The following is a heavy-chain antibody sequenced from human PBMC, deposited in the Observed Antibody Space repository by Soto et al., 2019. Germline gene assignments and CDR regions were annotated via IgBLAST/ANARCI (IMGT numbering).Heavy chain of an antibody. V-gene: IGHV4-39*01. Sequence: TMSLTCTVSGGSISSSSYYWGWIRQPPGKGLEWIGSIYYSGSTYYNPSLKSRVTISVDTSKNQFSLKLSSVTAADTAVYYCARPLGYYYDSSGYYTSSYYGMDVWGQGTTVTVSS. CDR3: ARPLGYYYDSSGYYTSSYYGMDV. D-gene: IGHD3-22*01. CDR1: GGSISSSSYY. CDR2: IYYSGST. J-gene: IGHJ6*02.